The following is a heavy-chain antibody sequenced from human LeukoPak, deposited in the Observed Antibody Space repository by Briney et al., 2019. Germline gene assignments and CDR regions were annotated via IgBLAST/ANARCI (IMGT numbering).Heavy chain of an antibody. V-gene: IGHV5-51*01. Sequence: GESLKISCKGSGYTFTSYWIGWVRQMPGKGLEWMGIMYPGDSDTRCNPSFQGQVTISADKSISTAYLQWSCLKASDTAMYYCARQIDGGDPEDAFDIWGQGTMATVSS. D-gene: IGHD2-21*02. J-gene: IGHJ3*02. CDR1: GYTFTSYW. CDR2: MYPGDSDT. CDR3: ARQIDGGDPEDAFDI.